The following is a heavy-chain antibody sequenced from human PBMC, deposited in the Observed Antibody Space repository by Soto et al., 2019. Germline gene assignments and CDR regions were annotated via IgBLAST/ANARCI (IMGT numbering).Heavy chain of an antibody. D-gene: IGHD2-8*01. J-gene: IGHJ3*02. Sequence: GASVKVSCKVSGYTLTELSMHWVRQAPGKGLEWMGGFDPEDGETIYAQKFQGRVTMTEDTSTDTAYMELSSLRSEDTAVYYCATALPMYAPGLYAFDIWGQGTMVTVSS. V-gene: IGHV1-24*01. CDR3: ATALPMYAPGLYAFDI. CDR2: FDPEDGET. CDR1: GYTLTELS.